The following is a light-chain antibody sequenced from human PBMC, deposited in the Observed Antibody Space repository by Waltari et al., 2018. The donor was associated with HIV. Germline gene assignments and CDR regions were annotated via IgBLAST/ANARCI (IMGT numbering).Light chain of an antibody. V-gene: IGLV2-14*01. CDR3: SSYTSSSTYVV. Sequence: QSALTQPASVSGSPGQSITISCTGTSSDVGGYNYVSWYQQHPGKAPKLMIYEVSNRPSGVSNRFSASKTCNTASLTISGLQAEDEADYYCSSYTSSSTYVVFGGGTKLTVL. CDR2: EVS. J-gene: IGLJ2*01. CDR1: SSDVGGYNY.